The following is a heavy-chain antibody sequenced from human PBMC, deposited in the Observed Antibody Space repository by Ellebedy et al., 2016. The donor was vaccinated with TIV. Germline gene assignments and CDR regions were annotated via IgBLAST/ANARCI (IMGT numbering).Heavy chain of an antibody. CDR2: IWYDGSIK. V-gene: IGHV3-33*01. D-gene: IGHD1-26*01. CDR1: GFTFISYG. J-gene: IGHJ3*02. CDR3: ARDQEVGTTEWPFDI. Sequence: GGSLRLXXAASGFTFISYGMHWVRQAPGKGLEWVAVIWYDGSIKYYADSVKGRFTISRDNSKNTLYLQMNSLRAEDTAVYYCARDQEVGTTEWPFDIWGQGTMVTVSS.